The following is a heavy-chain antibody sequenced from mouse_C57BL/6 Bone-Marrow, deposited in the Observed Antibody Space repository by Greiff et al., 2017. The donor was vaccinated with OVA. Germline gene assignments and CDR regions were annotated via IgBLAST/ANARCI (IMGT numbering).Heavy chain of an antibody. CDR1: GYTFTSYW. V-gene: IGHV1-53*01. D-gene: IGHD2-4*01. J-gene: IGHJ1*03. CDR2: INPSNGGT. Sequence: QVQLQQPGTELVKPGASVKLSCKASGYTFTSYWMHWVKQRPGQGLEWIGNINPSNGGTNYNEKFKSKATLTVDKSSSTAYMQLSSLTSEDSAVYYCARAGVYYEYDGGYFDVWGTGTTVTVSS. CDR3: ARAGVYYEYDGGYFDV.